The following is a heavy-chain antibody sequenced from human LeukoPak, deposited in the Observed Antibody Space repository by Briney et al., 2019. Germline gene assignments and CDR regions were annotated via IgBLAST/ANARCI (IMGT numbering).Heavy chain of an antibody. V-gene: IGHV3-30*03. CDR2: ISYDGSNK. CDR1: GFTFSSYG. J-gene: IGHJ4*02. CDR3: ARVDALRFLEWLLFDY. Sequence: GGSLRLSCAASGFTFSSYGMHWVRQAPGKGLEWVAVISYDGSNKYYADSVKGRFTISRDNAKNSLYLQMNSLRAEDTAVYYCARVDALRFLEWLLFDYWAREPWSPSPQ. D-gene: IGHD3-3*01.